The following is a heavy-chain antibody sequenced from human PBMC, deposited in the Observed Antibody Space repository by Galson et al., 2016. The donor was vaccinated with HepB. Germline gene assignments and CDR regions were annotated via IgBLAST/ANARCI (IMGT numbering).Heavy chain of an antibody. CDR1: GFTFSHYR. D-gene: IGHD1-1*01. CDR3: VRQIRTPQDDEWSDS. CDR2: IDTTSSFL. J-gene: IGHJ5*01. V-gene: IGHV3-21*01. Sequence: SLRLSCAGSGFTFSHYRMNWIRQTPGKGLQWVASIDTTSSFLDYANSAKGRFTISRDNSNNSLFLQMNSLGAEDTALYFCVRQIRTPQDDEWSDSWGQGTLVTVSS.